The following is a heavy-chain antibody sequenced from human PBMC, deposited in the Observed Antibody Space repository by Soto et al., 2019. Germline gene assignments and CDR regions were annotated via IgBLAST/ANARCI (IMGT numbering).Heavy chain of an antibody. Sequence: GGSLRLSCAASGFTFSSYSMNWVRQAPGKGLDWVSSISSSSSYIYYADSVKGRFTISRDNAKNSLYLQMNSLRAEDTAVYYCARDLISGYSGYDFPDAFDIWGQGTMVTVSS. J-gene: IGHJ3*02. CDR3: ARDLISGYSGYDFPDAFDI. V-gene: IGHV3-21*01. D-gene: IGHD5-12*01. CDR1: GFTFSSYS. CDR2: ISSSSSYI.